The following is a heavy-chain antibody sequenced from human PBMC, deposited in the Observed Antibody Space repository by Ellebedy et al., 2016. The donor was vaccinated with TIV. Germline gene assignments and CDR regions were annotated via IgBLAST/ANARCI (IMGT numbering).Heavy chain of an antibody. CDR2: ISSSSTYI. V-gene: IGHV3-21*01. CDR3: ARAGTATLDY. CDR1: GFTFSRYS. J-gene: IGHJ4*02. Sequence: GESLKISCAVSGFTFSRYSMNWVRQAPGKGLEWVSSISSSSTYIYYTDSVKGRFTISRDNAKNSLYLQMNSLRADDTAVYYCARAGTATLDYWGQGTLVTVSS. D-gene: IGHD1-14*01.